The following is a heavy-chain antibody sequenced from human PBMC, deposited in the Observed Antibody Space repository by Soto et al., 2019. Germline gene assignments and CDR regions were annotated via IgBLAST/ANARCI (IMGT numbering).Heavy chain of an antibody. J-gene: IGHJ5*01. Sequence: SGPTLVNPTQTLTLTCTFSGFSLSTSGVGVGWIRQPPGKALEWLALIYWNDDKRYSPSLKSRLTITKDTSKNQVVLTMTNMDPVDTATYYCAHRRGGYCSGGSCYPENWFDSWGQGTLVTVSS. CDR2: IYWNDDK. CDR1: GFSLSTSGVG. D-gene: IGHD2-15*01. V-gene: IGHV2-5*01. CDR3: AHRRGGYCSGGSCYPENWFDS.